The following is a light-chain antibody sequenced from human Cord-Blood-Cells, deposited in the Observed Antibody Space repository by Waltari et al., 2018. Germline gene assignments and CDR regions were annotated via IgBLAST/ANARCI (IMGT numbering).Light chain of an antibody. CDR2: STN. J-gene: IGLJ3*02. CDR3: VLYMGSGISV. Sequence: QTVVTQEPSFSVSPGGTVTLTCGLSSGSVSTSYYPSWYQQTPGQAPRTLSYSTNTRSSGVPDRFSGSILGNKAALTITGAQADDESDYYCVLYMGSGISVFGGGTK. V-gene: IGLV8-61*01. CDR1: SGSVSTSYY.